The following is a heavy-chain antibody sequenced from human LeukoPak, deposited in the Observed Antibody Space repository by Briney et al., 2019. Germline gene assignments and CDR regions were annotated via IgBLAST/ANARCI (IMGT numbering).Heavy chain of an antibody. V-gene: IGHV3-9*01. CDR1: GFTFDDYA. Sequence: GGSLRLSCAASGFTFDDYAMPWVRHAPGKGLEWVSGISWNSGSIVYADSVKGRFTISRDNAKNSLYLQMNSLRAEDTALYYCAKDVSDGYNTAFDYWGQGTLVTVSS. J-gene: IGHJ4*02. CDR2: ISWNSGSI. D-gene: IGHD5-24*01. CDR3: AKDVSDGYNTAFDY.